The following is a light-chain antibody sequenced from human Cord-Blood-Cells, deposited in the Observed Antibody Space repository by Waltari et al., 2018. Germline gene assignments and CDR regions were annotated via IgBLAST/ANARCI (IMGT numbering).Light chain of an antibody. V-gene: IGKV3-20*01. CDR2: GEY. Sequence: EIVLTQSPGTLSLSPGERATLSCRASQSVSSSYLAWYQQKPGQAPRLLIYGEYSRAXXXXXXXXXSXSGTDFTLTISRLEPEDFAVYYCQQYGSSPLTFGGGTKVEIK. J-gene: IGKJ4*01. CDR1: QSVSSSY. CDR3: QQYGSSPLT.